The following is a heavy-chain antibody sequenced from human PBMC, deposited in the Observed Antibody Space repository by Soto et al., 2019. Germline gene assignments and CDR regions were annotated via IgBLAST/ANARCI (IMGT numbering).Heavy chain of an antibody. CDR1: GGSFSGSY. J-gene: IGHJ4*02. Sequence: SETLSLTCAVCGGSFSGSYWNWIRQPPGKGLEWIGEINHSGSTRYNPSLKSRVTISVDTSKNQFSLKLSSVTTADTAVYYCARGPDRAKVGYWGQGTLVTVSS. V-gene: IGHV4-34*01. CDR2: INHSGST. CDR3: ARGPDRAKVGY. D-gene: IGHD5-18*01.